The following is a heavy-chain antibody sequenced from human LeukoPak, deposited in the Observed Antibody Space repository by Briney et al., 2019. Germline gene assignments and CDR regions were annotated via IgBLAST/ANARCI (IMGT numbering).Heavy chain of an antibody. Sequence: GGSLRLSCAASGFTFSSYGMHWVRQAPGKGLEWVALIWYGGSNKYYADSVKGRFTISRDNSKNTLYLQMNSLRAEDTAVYYCARGFWSGTFDYWGQGTLVTVSP. J-gene: IGHJ4*02. V-gene: IGHV3-33*08. CDR2: IWYGGSNK. CDR3: ARGFWSGTFDY. CDR1: GFTFSSYG. D-gene: IGHD3-3*01.